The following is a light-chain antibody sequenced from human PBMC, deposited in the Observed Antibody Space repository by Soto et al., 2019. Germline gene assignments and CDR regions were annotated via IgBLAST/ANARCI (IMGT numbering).Light chain of an antibody. CDR1: SSNIGSNT. CDR2: SNN. Sequence: QSVLTQPPSASGTPGQRVTISCSGSSSNIGSNTVNWYQQLPGTAPKLLIYSNNQRPSGVPDRFSGSKSGTSASLAISGLQSEDEADYYCAAWDDSLNGYVFGTGPGHRP. V-gene: IGLV1-44*01. CDR3: AAWDDSLNGYV. J-gene: IGLJ1*01.